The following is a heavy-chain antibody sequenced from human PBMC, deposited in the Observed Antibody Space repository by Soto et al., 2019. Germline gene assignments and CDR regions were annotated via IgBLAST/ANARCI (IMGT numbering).Heavy chain of an antibody. CDR3: AREGCSSTSCYPDY. V-gene: IGHV4-59*01. J-gene: IGHJ4*02. D-gene: IGHD2-2*01. CDR2: IYYSGST. CDR1: GGSISSYY. Sequence: SETLSLTCTVSGGSISSYYWSWIRQPPGKGLEWIGYIYYSGSTNYNPSLKSRVTISVDTSKNQFSLKLSSVTAADTAVYYCAREGCSSTSCYPDYWGQGTLVTVSS.